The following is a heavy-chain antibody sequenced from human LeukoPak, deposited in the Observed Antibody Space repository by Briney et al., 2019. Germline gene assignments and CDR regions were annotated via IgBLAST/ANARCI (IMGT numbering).Heavy chain of an antibody. CDR3: ASLSGGKGASDI. CDR2: IYYSGNT. J-gene: IGHJ3*02. Sequence: PSETLSLTCTVSGGSISNYYWSWIRQPPGKGLEWIGYIYYSGNTNCNPSLKSRVTISVDTSKNQFSLKLSSVTAADTAVYYCASLSGGKGASDIWGQGTMVTVSS. CDR1: GGSISNYY. V-gene: IGHV4-59*01. D-gene: IGHD3-10*01.